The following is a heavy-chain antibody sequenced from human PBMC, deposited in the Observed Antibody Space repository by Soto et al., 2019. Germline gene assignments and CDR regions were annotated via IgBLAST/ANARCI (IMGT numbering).Heavy chain of an antibody. CDR3: ASDSTGWFDP. CDR2: FYTSGNT. Sequence: PSETLSLTCTVSGGSVSSGGYYWSWIRQHPGKGLEWIGRFYTSGNTNYNPSLKSRVTMSLDTSKNQFSLKLSSVTAADTAVYFCASDSTGWFDPWGQGTLVTVSS. D-gene: IGHD7-27*01. J-gene: IGHJ5*02. V-gene: IGHV4-61*08. CDR1: GGSVSSGGYY.